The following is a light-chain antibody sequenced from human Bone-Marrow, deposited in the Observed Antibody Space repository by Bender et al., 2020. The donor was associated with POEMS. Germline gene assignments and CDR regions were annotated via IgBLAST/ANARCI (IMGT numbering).Light chain of an antibody. Sequence: QSALTQPRSVSGSPGQSVTISCTGSSGDVGGYSFVSWYQQHPGEAPKLIIYYVSQRPSGVPDRFSGSKSGNTASLTISGLQAEDEADYYCSSYADTAYVFGTGAKVTVL. CDR3: SSYADTAYV. CDR1: SGDVGGYSF. J-gene: IGLJ1*01. V-gene: IGLV2-11*01. CDR2: YVS.